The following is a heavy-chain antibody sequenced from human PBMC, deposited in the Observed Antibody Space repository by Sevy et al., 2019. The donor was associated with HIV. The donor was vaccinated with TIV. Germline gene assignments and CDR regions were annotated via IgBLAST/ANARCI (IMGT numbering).Heavy chain of an antibody. Sequence: ASVKVSCKASGYTFTSYDINWVRQATGQGLECMGWMNPNSGNTGYAQKFQGRVTMTRNTSISTAYMELSSLRSEDTAVYYCARGNQRYYYDSSGYYAVVSAFDIWGQGTMVTVSS. V-gene: IGHV1-8*01. CDR3: ARGNQRYYYDSSGYYAVVSAFDI. CDR1: GYTFTSYD. CDR2: MNPNSGNT. D-gene: IGHD3-22*01. J-gene: IGHJ3*02.